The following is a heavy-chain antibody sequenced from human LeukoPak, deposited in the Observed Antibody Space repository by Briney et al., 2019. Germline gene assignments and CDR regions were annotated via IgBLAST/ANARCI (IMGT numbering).Heavy chain of an antibody. J-gene: IGHJ3*02. CDR1: GITFSSYS. V-gene: IGHV3-21*01. D-gene: IGHD2-2*01. Sequence: GGSLRLSCAASGITFSSYSMNWVRQAPGKGLEWVSSISSSSSYIYYADSVKGRFTISRDNAKNSLYLQMNSLRAEDTAVYYCARDCSSTSCFDAFDIWGQGTMVTVSS. CDR3: ARDCSSTSCFDAFDI. CDR2: ISSSSSYI.